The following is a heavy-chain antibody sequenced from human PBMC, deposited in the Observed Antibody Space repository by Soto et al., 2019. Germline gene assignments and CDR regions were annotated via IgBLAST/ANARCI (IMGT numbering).Heavy chain of an antibody. CDR1: GFTLRNYA. CDR2: IGGGGDST. J-gene: IGHJ5*02. CDR3: AKDRMDPRTDCSSTSCLGWFDP. D-gene: IGHD2-2*01. Sequence: DVQLLESGGGLVQPGGSLRLSCAVSGFTLRNYAMAWVRQAPGKGLEWVSTIGGGGDSTYYADSVKGRFTISRDNSKNTLYLQMNSLRAEDTAVYYCAKDRMDPRTDCSSTSCLGWFDPWGQGTLVTVSA. V-gene: IGHV3-23*01.